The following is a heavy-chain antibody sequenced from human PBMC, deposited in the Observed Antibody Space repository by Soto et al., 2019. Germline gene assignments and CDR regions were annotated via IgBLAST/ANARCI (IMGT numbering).Heavy chain of an antibody. J-gene: IGHJ4*02. CDR2: IGGGGGFT. CDR3: ARHVAHCFGY. V-gene: IGHV3-23*01. CDR1: GFTFSNYA. Sequence: GGSRRLSCEASGFTFSNYAMAWVRQTPGEGPEWVSTIGGGGGFTYYADSVKGRFTISRDNSKNTLYLEMNSLRAEDTAMFYCARHVAHCFGYWGQGTFVTVSS. D-gene: IGHD2-21*01.